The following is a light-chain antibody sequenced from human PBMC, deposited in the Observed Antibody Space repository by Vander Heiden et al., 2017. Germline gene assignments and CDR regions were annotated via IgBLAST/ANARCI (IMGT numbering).Light chain of an antibody. CDR2: YDS. CDR1: NIGSKS. J-gene: IGLJ7*01. V-gene: IGLV3-21*04. CDR3: QVWDSSSDQAG. Sequence: SYVLTQPPSVSVAPGKTARITCGGNNIGSKSVHWYQQKPGQAPGLVIYYDSDRPSGIPERFSGSNSGNTATLTINRVEAGDEADYYCQVWDSSSDQAGCGGGTQL.